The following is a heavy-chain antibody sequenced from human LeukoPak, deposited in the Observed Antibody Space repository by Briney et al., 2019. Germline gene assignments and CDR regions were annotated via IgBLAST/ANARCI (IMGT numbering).Heavy chain of an antibody. V-gene: IGHV3-23*01. CDR1: GFTFSSYA. CDR3: AEVGVAAGYFRH. Sequence: GGSLRLSCAASGFTFSSYAMSWVRQAPGKGLEWVSAISGSGGSTYYADSVKGRFTISRDNSKDTLYLQMNSLRAEDTAVYYCAEVGVAAGYFRHWGQGTLVTVSS. J-gene: IGHJ1*01. D-gene: IGHD2-15*01. CDR2: ISGSGGST.